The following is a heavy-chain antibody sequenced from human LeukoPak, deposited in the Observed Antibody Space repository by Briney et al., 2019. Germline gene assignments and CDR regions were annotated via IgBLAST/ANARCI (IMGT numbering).Heavy chain of an antibody. CDR2: INHSGST. CDR3: ARQTGSGLFILP. V-gene: IGHV4-34*01. CDR1: GLTFRTYA. D-gene: IGHD3/OR15-3a*01. Sequence: GSLRLSCAASGLTFRTYAMSWVRQPPGKGLEWIGEINHSGSTNYNPSLKSRVTISVDTSKNQFSLKLSSVTAADTAVYYCARQTGSGLFILPGGQGTLVTVSS. J-gene: IGHJ4*02.